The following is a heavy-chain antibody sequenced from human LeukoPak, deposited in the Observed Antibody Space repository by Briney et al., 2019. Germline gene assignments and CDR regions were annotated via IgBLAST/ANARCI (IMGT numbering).Heavy chain of an antibody. Sequence: ASVKVSCKASGYTFTGYYMHWVRQAPGRGLEWMGWINPNSGGTNYAQKFQGRVTMTRDTSVSTAYMELSRLRSDDTAVYYCARGSYYGSGSYGYWGQGTLVTVSS. CDR2: INPNSGGT. D-gene: IGHD3-10*01. CDR1: GYTFTGYY. CDR3: ARGSYYGSGSYGY. V-gene: IGHV1-2*02. J-gene: IGHJ4*02.